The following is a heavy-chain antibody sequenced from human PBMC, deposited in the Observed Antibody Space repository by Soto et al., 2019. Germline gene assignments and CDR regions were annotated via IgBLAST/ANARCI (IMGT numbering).Heavy chain of an antibody. CDR2: ISAYNGNT. Sequence: QVQLVQSGAEVKKPGASVKVSCKASGYTFTSYGISWVRQAPGQGLEWMGWISAYNGNTNYAQKLQGRVTMTTDTSTRKAYMERRSLGSDETALYYCGGVRGYDSGGYFFPGFDSWGQGPLFTVSS. CDR1: GYTFTSYG. V-gene: IGHV1-18*04. D-gene: IGHD3-22*01. CDR3: GGVRGYDSGGYFFPGFDS. J-gene: IGHJ4*02.